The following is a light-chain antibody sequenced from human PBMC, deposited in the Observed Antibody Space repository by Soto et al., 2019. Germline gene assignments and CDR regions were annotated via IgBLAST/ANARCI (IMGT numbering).Light chain of an antibody. CDR1: SSDVGGYNY. CDR3: SSYVDTNSYV. J-gene: IGLJ1*01. Sequence: QSVLTQPPSASGSPGQSVTISCTGTSSDVGGYNYVSWYQHHPGKAPKLIIYEVYKRPSGVPDRFSGSKSGNTAALTVSGLQAEDEADYYCSSYVDTNSYVFGTGTKLTVL. CDR2: EVY. V-gene: IGLV2-8*01.